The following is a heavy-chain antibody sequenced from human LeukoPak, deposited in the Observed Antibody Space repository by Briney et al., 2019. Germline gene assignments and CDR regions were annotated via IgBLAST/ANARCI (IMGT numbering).Heavy chain of an antibody. V-gene: IGHV3-53*01. CDR2: IYTGGNT. J-gene: IGHJ4*02. D-gene: IGHD1-26*01. CDR3: ARKVLSSSGTYSTFDY. CDR1: GFTVDSNY. Sequence: PGGSLRLSCAASGFTVDSNYLSWVRQAPGKGLEWVSTIYTGGNTYYADSVKGRFTISRDNAKNSLYLQMNSLRAEDTAVYYCARKVLSSSGTYSTFDYWGQGTLVTVSS.